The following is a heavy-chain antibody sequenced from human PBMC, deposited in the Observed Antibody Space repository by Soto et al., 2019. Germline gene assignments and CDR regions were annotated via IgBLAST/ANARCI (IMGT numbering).Heavy chain of an antibody. D-gene: IGHD1-26*01. CDR2: IIPIFGTA. J-gene: IGHJ4*02. Sequence: SVKVSCKASGGTFSSYAISWVRQAPGQGLEWMGGIIPIFGTANYAQKFQGRVTITADESTSTAYMELSSLRSEDTAVYYCASSGSYPRTRLDYWGQGTLVTVPS. CDR1: GGTFSSYA. V-gene: IGHV1-69*13. CDR3: ASSGSYPRTRLDY.